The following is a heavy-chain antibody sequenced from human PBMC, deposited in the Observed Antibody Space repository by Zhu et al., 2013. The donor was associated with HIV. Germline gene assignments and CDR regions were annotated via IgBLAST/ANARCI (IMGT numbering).Heavy chain of an antibody. CDR2: IIPIFGTA. Sequence: QVQLVQSGAEVKKPGASVKVSCKASGYTFVDYYIHWLRLAPGQGLEWMGWIIPIFGTANYAQKFQGRVTITADKSTSTAYMELSSLRSEDTAVYYCALSTAGWEAAAIDYWGQGTLVTVSS. CDR1: GYTFVDYY. V-gene: IGHV1-69*06. CDR3: ALSTAGWEAAAIDY. D-gene: IGHD2-2*01. J-gene: IGHJ4*02.